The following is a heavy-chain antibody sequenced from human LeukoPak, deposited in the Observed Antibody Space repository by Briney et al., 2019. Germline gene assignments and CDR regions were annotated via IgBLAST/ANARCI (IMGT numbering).Heavy chain of an antibody. Sequence: PSETLSLTCTVSGDPISSSSYYWGWIRQPPGTGLEWIGSIYYTGYTYDNPSLRSRITMSVDTPKNQFSLQLSSVTAADTAVYYCARTHSSSWMLNWFDPWGQGTLVTVSS. CDR2: IYYTGYT. D-gene: IGHD6-13*01. V-gene: IGHV4-39*01. J-gene: IGHJ5*02. CDR3: ARTHSSSWMLNWFDP. CDR1: GDPISSSSYY.